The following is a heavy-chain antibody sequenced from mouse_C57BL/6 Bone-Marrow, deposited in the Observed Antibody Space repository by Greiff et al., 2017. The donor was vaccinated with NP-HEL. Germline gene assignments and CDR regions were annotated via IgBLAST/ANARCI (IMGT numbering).Heavy chain of an antibody. D-gene: IGHD2-3*01. V-gene: IGHV1-55*01. CDR3: ARVGYDGYYVFFAY. Sequence: QVQLQQSGAELVKPGASVKMSCKASGYTFTSYWITWVKQRPGQGLEWIGDIYPGSGSTNYNEKFKSKATLTVDTSSSTAYMQLSSLTSEDSAVYYCARVGYDGYYVFFAYWGQGTLVTVSA. CDR2: IYPGSGST. CDR1: GYTFTSYW. J-gene: IGHJ3*01.